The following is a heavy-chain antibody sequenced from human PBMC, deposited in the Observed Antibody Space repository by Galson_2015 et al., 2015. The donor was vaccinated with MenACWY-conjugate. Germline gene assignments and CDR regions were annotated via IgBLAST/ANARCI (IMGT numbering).Heavy chain of an antibody. Sequence: SLRLSCAASGFTFSDYYMSWIRQAPGKRLEWVSYISSSSSYTNYADSVKGRFTISRDNAKNSLYLQMNSLRAEDTAVYYCARVRWFGDYYFDYWGQGTLVTVSS. J-gene: IGHJ4*02. CDR3: ARVRWFGDYYFDY. V-gene: IGHV3-11*05. CDR1: GFTFSDYY. CDR2: ISSSSSYT. D-gene: IGHD3-10*01.